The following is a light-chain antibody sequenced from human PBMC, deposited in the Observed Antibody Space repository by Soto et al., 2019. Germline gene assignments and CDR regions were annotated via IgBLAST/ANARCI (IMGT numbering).Light chain of an antibody. V-gene: IGKV3-20*01. CDR3: QQYGTSPIT. Sequence: EIVLTQSPVTLSLSPGERATLSCRASQSVSSDYLAWYQQKPGQAPRLLIYLASKKATGIPDRVSGIGSGTDFTLTISRLEPEDFAVYYCQQYGTSPITFGQGTRLEIK. J-gene: IGKJ5*01. CDR1: QSVSSDY. CDR2: LAS.